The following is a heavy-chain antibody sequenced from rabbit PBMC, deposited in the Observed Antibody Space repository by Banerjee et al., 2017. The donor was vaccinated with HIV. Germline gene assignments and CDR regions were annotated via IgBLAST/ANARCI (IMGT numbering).Heavy chain of an antibody. V-gene: IGHV1S45*01. J-gene: IGHJ4*01. CDR2: IAITSGSA. CDR3: ARGTYGYAGYAPNL. D-gene: IGHD6-1*01. Sequence: EESGGDLVQPEGSLTLTCTASGFSFSSNYWICWVRQAPGKGLELIACIAITSGSAYYASWAKGRFTISKTSSTTVTLQMTSLTAADTATYFCARGTYGYAGYAPNLWGPGTLVTVS. CDR1: GFSFSSNYW.